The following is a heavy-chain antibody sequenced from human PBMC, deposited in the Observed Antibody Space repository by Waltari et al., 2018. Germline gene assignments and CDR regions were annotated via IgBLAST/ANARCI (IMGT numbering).Heavy chain of an antibody. CDR3: ARELSIVFDY. CDR1: GFTFSSYC. J-gene: IGHJ4*02. Sequence: EVQLVESGGGLVQPGGSLRLSRAASGFTFSSYCMNWVRQAPGKGLEWVSYISSSSSTIYYADSVKGRFTISRDNSKNTLYLQMNSLRAEDTAVYYCARELSIVFDYWGQGTLVTVSS. CDR2: ISSSSSTI. D-gene: IGHD1-26*01. V-gene: IGHV3-48*01.